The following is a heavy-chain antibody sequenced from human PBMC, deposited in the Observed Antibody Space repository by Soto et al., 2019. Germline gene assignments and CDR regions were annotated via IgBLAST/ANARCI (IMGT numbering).Heavy chain of an antibody. V-gene: IGHV5-51*01. CDR2: IYPGDSDT. J-gene: IGHJ6*02. CDR1: GYSFTSYW. CDR3: ARARGSSSEGYYHYGMAV. Sequence: PGESLKICCKGSGYSFTSYWIGWVRQMPGKGLEWMGIIYPGDSDTRYSPSFQGQVTISADKSISTAYLQWSSLKASDTAMYYCARARGSSSEGYYHYGMAVWGQGTTVTVSS. D-gene: IGHD6-6*01.